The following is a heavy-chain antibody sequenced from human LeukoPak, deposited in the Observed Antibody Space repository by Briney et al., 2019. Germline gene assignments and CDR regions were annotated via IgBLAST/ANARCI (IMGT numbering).Heavy chain of an antibody. CDR2: VNHSGST. CDR3: ARGLLRVRGVHMDV. J-gene: IGHJ6*03. Sequence: PSETLSLTCAVYGGSFSGYYWSWIRQPPGKGLEWIGEVNHSGSTNYNPSLKSRVTISVDTSKNQFSLKLSSVTAADTAVYYCARGLLRVRGVHMDVWGKGTTVTVSS. V-gene: IGHV4-34*01. D-gene: IGHD3-10*01. CDR1: GGSFSGYY.